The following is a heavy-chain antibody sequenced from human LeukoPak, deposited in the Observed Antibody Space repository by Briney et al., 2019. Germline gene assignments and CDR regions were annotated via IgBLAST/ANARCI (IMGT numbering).Heavy chain of an antibody. CDR3: ARAGDYGEYYFDY. D-gene: IGHD4-17*01. J-gene: IGHJ4*02. V-gene: IGHV3-33*01. CDR1: GFTFSSYG. CDR2: IWYDGSNK. Sequence: GRSPRLSCAASGFTFSSYGTHWVRQAPGKGLEWVAVIWYDGSNKYYADSVKGRFTISRDNSKNTLYLQMNSLRAEDTAVYYCARAGDYGEYYFDYWGQGTLVTVSS.